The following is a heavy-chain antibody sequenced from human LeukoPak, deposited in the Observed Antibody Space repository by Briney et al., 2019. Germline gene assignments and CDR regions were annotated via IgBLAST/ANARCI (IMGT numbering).Heavy chain of an antibody. V-gene: IGHV4-38-2*01. D-gene: IGHD6-13*01. CDR2: IYHSGST. CDR3: AGYSSSWYQPRDY. CDR1: GYSISSGYY. J-gene: IGHJ4*02. Sequence: SETLSLTCAVSGYSISSGYYWGWIRQPPGKGLEGIGSIYHSGSTYYNPSLKRGVTISVDTSKNQFSLKLSSVTAANTAVYYCAGYSSSWYQPRDYWGQGTLVTVSS.